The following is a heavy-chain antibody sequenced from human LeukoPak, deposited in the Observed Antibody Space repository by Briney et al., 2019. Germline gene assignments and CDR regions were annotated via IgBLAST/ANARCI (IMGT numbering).Heavy chain of an antibody. D-gene: IGHD3-16*01. J-gene: IGHJ4*02. CDR3: ARGYGLAPAPGNY. V-gene: IGHV4-59*01. Sequence: PSETLSLTCTVSGGSISGYYWSWIRQPPGKGLEWIGYIYYSGSTNYNPSLKSRVTISVDTSKNQFSLKLSSVTAADTAVYYCARGYGLAPAPGNYWGQGTLVTVSS. CDR1: GGSISGYY. CDR2: IYYSGST.